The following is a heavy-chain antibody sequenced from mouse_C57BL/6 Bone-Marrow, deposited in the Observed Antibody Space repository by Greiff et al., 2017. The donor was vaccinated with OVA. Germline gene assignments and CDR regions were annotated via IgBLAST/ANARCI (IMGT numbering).Heavy chain of an antibody. CDR3: ARDRYYGRYYAMDY. CDR1: GISITTGNYR. CDR2: IYYSGTI. D-gene: IGHD1-1*01. J-gene: IGHJ4*01. Sequence: VQLQESGPGLVKPSQTVFLTCTVTGISITTGNYRWSWIRQFPGNKLEWIGYIYYSGTITYNPSLTSRTTITRDTPKNQFFLEMNSLTAEDTATYYCARDRYYGRYYAMDYWGQGTSVTVSS. V-gene: IGHV3-5*01.